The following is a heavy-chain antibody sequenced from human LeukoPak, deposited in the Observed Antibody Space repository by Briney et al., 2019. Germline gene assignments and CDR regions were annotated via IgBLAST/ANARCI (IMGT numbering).Heavy chain of an antibody. CDR1: GFTFDEHG. CDR3: ARAPITSPFYFDY. CDR2: INWSGKST. V-gene: IGHV3-20*04. Sequence: GGSLRLSCTASGFTFDEHGMTWVRQVPGKGLEWVSGINWSGKSTSYGDPVRGRFTISRDNAKNSLSLQMDSLRAEDTALYYCARAPITSPFYFDYWGQGTLVTVSS. D-gene: IGHD2-2*01. J-gene: IGHJ4*02.